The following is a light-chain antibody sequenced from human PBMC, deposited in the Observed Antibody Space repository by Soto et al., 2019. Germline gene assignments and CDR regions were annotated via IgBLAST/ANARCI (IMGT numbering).Light chain of an antibody. CDR2: AAS. J-gene: IGKJ2*01. V-gene: IGKV1-9*01. CDR3: QHLNSYPYT. Sequence: IQLTQSPSSLSASVGDRVTITCRASQGISSYLAWYQQKPVKAPKLLIYAASTLQSGVPSRFSGSGSGTYFTLTISSLQPEDFATYYCQHLNSYPYTFGQGTKLEIK. CDR1: QGISSY.